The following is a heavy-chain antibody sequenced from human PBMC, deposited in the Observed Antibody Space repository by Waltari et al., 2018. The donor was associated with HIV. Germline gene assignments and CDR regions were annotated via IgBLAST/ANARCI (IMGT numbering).Heavy chain of an antibody. D-gene: IGHD3-22*01. CDR1: GITFFNSYG. Sequence: QVQLVESGGGVVQPGRSLRLSCAASGITFFNSYGLHWVGRAPGKGLGWVATISYVATTRYYTDSVNGRFTGSRNNSKNTHYLLMNSLRGDDTDVYYCAKDRRQGYYNEKRGERPFDSWGQGTLVTVSS. CDR2: ISYVATTR. J-gene: IGHJ4*02. CDR3: AKDRRQGYYNEKRGERPFDS. V-gene: IGHV3-30*18.